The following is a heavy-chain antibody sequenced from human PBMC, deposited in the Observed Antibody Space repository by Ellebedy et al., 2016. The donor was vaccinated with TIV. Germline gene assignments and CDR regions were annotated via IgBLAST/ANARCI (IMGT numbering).Heavy chain of an antibody. CDR3: ARERLGDWFDP. CDR1: GGAFSGYY. V-gene: IGHV4-34*01. CDR2: INHSGST. Sequence: MPSETLSLTCAVYGGAFSGYYWSWIRQPPGKGLEWIGEINHSGSTNYNPSLKSRVTISVDTSKNQFTLKLNSVTAADTAVYYCARERLGDWFDPWGQGTLVTVSS. J-gene: IGHJ5*02.